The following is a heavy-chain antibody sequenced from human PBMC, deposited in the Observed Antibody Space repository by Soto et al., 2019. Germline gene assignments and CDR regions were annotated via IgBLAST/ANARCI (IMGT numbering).Heavy chain of an antibody. Sequence: PGGSLRLSCAASGFTFSNAWMNWVRQAPGKGLEWVGRIKSKTDGGTTDYAAPVKGRFTISRDDSKNTLYLQMNSLKTEDTAVYYCTTDPWDPHSSGYYYANYYYGMDVWGQGTTVTVSS. CDR1: GFTFSNAW. D-gene: IGHD3-22*01. J-gene: IGHJ6*02. V-gene: IGHV3-15*07. CDR2: IKSKTDGGTT. CDR3: TTDPWDPHSSGYYYANYYYGMDV.